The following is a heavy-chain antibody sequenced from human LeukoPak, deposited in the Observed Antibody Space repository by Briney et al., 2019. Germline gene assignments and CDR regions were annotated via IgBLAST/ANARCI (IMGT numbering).Heavy chain of an antibody. Sequence: SQTLSLTCTVSGPSIRSYYWSWIRQPPGKGPGWDGYIYYSGSTNYNPSLKSRDTISVETSKNQFSLKLSSVTAADTAVYYCARGGASSGHFNWFAPWGQGTLVTVSS. CDR2: IYYSGST. CDR1: GPSIRSYY. CDR3: ARGGASSGHFNWFAP. V-gene: IGHV4-59*01. D-gene: IGHD5-12*01. J-gene: IGHJ5*02.